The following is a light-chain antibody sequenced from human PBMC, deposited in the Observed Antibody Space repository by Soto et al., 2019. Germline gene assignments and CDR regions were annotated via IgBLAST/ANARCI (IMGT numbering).Light chain of an antibody. CDR3: QQYNNWPPRT. J-gene: IGKJ2*01. CDR1: QSISNS. Sequence: EIVMTQSPASLSVSPGETATLSCRASQSISNSLAWYQQKPGQAPSLLIYGASTRATGIPARFSGSGSGTEFTLTISSLQSEDSALYYWQQYNNWPPRTFGQGTKLEIK. V-gene: IGKV3-15*01. CDR2: GAS.